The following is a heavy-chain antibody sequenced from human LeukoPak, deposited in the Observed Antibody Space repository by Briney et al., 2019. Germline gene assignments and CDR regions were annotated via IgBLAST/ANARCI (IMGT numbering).Heavy chain of an antibody. D-gene: IGHD2-2*01. CDR3: ARDYCRTTSCLES. Sequence: PGTSVRLSCAASGFTFNSYGMFWVRQAPGKGLEWVAFIYPDGGNKFYGHSVKGRFTISRDNSKNRVYLQMNSLRAEDTAVYYCARDYCRTTSCLESWGQGTLVTVSS. V-gene: IGHV3-33*01. CDR1: GFTFNSYG. CDR2: IYPDGGNK. J-gene: IGHJ4*02.